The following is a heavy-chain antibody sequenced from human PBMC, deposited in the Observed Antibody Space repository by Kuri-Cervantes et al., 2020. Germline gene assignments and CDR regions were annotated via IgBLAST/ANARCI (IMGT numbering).Heavy chain of an antibody. Sequence: SETLSLTCTVSGGSISSGSYYWSWIRQPAGKGLEWIGRIYTSGSTNYNPSLKSRVTISVDTSKNQFSLKLSSVTAADTAVYYCARLFSGYDSTYYYYYYGMDVWGQGTTVTVSS. CDR1: GGSISSGSYY. J-gene: IGHJ6*02. CDR3: ARLFSGYDSTYYYYYYGMDV. V-gene: IGHV4-61*02. D-gene: IGHD5-12*01. CDR2: IYTSGST.